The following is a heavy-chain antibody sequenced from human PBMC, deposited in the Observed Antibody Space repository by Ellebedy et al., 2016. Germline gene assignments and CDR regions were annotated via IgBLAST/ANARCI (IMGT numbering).Heavy chain of an antibody. CDR3: ARDGITWGGYDMFPDY. Sequence: ASVKVSCKASGYTFTSYAMNWVRQAPGQGLEWMGWINTNTGNPTYAQGFTGRFVFSLDTSVSTAYLQISSLKAEDTAVYYCARDGITWGGYDMFPDYWGQGTLVTVSS. D-gene: IGHD5-12*01. CDR1: GYTFTSYA. V-gene: IGHV7-4-1*02. J-gene: IGHJ4*02. CDR2: INTNTGNP.